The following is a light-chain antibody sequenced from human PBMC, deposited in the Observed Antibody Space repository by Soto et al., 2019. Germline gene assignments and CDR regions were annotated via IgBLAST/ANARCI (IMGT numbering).Light chain of an antibody. CDR1: QSVSSSR. CDR3: QHYDNSPWT. J-gene: IGKJ1*01. V-gene: IGKV3-20*01. Sequence: IVLPQSPGTLSFSAGERATVSCRASQSVSSSRLAWYQQKPGRAPRLLIYGASSRATGIPDRFTGSGSGTDFTLAISRLEPEDLAVYYCQHYDNSPWTFGQGTNVDIK. CDR2: GAS.